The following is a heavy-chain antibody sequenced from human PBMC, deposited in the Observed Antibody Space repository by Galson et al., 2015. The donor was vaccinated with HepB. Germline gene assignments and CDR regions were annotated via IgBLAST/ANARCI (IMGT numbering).Heavy chain of an antibody. CDR1: GFTFNTFW. V-gene: IGHV3-7*03. CDR3: ARVPIRGIWNFQQ. D-gene: IGHD3-10*01. J-gene: IGHJ1*01. CDR2: IKPDGSET. Sequence: CAASGFTFNTFWMTWVRQAPRKGLEWVANIKPDGSETFYVDSVKGRFTISRDNAKNSLYLRMDSLRAEDSAVYYCARVPIRGIWNFQQWGQGTLVTVSS.